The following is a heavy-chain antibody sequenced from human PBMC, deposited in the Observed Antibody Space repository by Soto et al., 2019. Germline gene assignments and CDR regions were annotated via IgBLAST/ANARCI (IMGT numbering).Heavy chain of an antibody. CDR1: GFTFSDHY. J-gene: IGHJ4*02. Sequence: EVQLAESGGGLVQPGGSLRLSCAASGFTFSDHYMDWVRQAPGKGLEWVGRSRDKVHSHTTEYAASVKGRFTISSGDSENSLYLQMNSLKTEDTAVYYCARGVVSTGDFDYWGQGTLVTVSS. V-gene: IGHV3-72*01. D-gene: IGHD5-12*01. CDR2: SRDKVHSHTT. CDR3: ARGVVSTGDFDY.